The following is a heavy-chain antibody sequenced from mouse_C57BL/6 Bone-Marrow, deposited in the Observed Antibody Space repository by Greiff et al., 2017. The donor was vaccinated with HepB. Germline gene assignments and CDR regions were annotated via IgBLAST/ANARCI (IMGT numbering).Heavy chain of an antibody. CDR3: VTLLRGGTWFAY. D-gene: IGHD1-1*01. Sequence: EVQLVESGGGLVQPKGSLKLSCAASGFTFNTYAMHWVRQAPGKGLEWVARIRSKSSNYATYYAESVKDSFTISRDDSHSMLYLQMNNLKTEDTAMYYCVTLLRGGTWFAYWGQGTLVTVSA. V-gene: IGHV10-3*01. CDR2: IRSKSSNYAT. CDR1: GFTFNTYA. J-gene: IGHJ3*01.